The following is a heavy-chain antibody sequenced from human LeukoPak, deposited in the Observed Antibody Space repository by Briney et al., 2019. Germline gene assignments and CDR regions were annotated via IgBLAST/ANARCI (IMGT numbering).Heavy chain of an antibody. J-gene: IGHJ3*01. CDR2: IRFDGSDE. CDR1: GCRFSTSG. V-gene: IGHV3-30*02. D-gene: IGHD2-2*01. Sequence: PGGSLRLSCAASGCRFSTSGMHWVRQAPGKGLEWVSFIRFDGSDEDHGDSVKGRFTISRDNSKNTMYLQMNSLRAEDTAVYYCAKEVTYCSSSSCNDAFDVWGRGTMVIVSS. CDR3: AKEVTYCSSSSCNDAFDV.